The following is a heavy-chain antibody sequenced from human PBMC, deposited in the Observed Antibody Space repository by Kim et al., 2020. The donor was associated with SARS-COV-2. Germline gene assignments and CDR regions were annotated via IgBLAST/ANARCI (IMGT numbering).Heavy chain of an antibody. V-gene: IGHV3-21*01. J-gene: IGHJ4*02. Sequence: GGSLRLSCAASGFTFSSYSMNWVRQAPGKGLEWVSSISSSSSYIYYADSVKGRFTISRDNAKNSLYLQMNSLRAEDTAVYYCARCRTVADGFDYWGQGTLVTVSS. D-gene: IGHD6-19*01. CDR3: ARCRTVADGFDY. CDR2: ISSSSSYI. CDR1: GFTFSSYS.